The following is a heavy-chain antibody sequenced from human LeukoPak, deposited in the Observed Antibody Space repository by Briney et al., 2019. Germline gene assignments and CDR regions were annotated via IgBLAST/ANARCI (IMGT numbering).Heavy chain of an antibody. CDR1: GGSISNYF. CDR3: AKGSRWFGP. V-gene: IGHV4-4*07. Sequence: SETLSLTCSVSGGSISNYFWTWLRQPDGKGLEWIGRIYVTGSTIYNPSLKSRVTMSVDRSKNQFSLILNSVTAADTAVCYCAKGSRWFGPWGQGALVTVSS. D-gene: IGHD2-15*01. CDR2: IYVTGST. J-gene: IGHJ5*02.